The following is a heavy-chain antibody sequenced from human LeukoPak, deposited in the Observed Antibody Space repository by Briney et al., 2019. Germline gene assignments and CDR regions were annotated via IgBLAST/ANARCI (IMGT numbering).Heavy chain of an antibody. Sequence: PSETLSLTCTVSGGSITSRSYYWGWIRQPPGKALEWIGTISYSGSTYYNPSLEGRVTISVDTSRNQFSLKLSSVTAADTAVYSCARLRVRGYGYGPWEGPTWLDYWGQGTLVTVSS. CDR3: ARLRVRGYGYGPWEGPTWLDY. D-gene: IGHD5-18*01. CDR2: ISYSGST. J-gene: IGHJ4*02. V-gene: IGHV4-39*07. CDR1: GGSITSRSYY.